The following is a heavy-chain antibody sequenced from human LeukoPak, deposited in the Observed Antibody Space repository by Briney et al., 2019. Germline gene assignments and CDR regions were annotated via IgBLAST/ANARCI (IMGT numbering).Heavy chain of an antibody. CDR1: GFTFDDYA. V-gene: IGHV3-43D*04. CDR3: AKDTQSPNYDFWSGIDY. D-gene: IGHD3-3*01. Sequence: GGSLRLSCAASGFTFDDYAMHWVRQAPGKGLEWVSLISWDGGSTYYADSVKGRFTISRDNSKSSLYLQMNSLRAEDTALYYCAKDTQSPNYDFWSGIDYWGQGTLVTVSS. J-gene: IGHJ4*02. CDR2: ISWDGGST.